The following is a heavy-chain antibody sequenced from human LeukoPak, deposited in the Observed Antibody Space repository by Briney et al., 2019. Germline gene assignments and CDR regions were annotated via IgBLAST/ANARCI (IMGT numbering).Heavy chain of an antibody. J-gene: IGHJ4*02. V-gene: IGHV3-23*01. Sequence: GGSLRLSCAASGLTCSSYAMSWVRQAPGKGLEWVSAISGSGGSTYYADSVKGRFTISRDNSKNTLYLQMNSLRAEDTAVYYCAKFDDSSGYYRYWGQGTLVTVSS. D-gene: IGHD3-22*01. CDR1: GLTCSSYA. CDR3: AKFDDSSGYYRY. CDR2: ISGSGGST.